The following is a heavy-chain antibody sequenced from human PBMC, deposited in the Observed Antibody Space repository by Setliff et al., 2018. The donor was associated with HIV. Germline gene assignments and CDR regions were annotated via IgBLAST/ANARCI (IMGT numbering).Heavy chain of an antibody. V-gene: IGHV3-33*08. CDR3: ARGQFRLRPDSLDL. Sequence: PGGSLRLSCAASGFTFSSYGMHWARQAPGKGLEWVAVLWYDGGKKHYADSLKGRFTISRDDSKNTLYLQMNSLRAEDTALYYCARGQFRLRPDSLDLWGQGTLVTVSS. CDR2: LWYDGGKK. D-gene: IGHD2-21*01. CDR1: GFTFSSYG. J-gene: IGHJ3*01.